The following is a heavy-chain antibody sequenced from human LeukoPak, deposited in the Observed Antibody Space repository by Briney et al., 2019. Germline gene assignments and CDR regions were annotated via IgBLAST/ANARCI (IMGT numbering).Heavy chain of an antibody. V-gene: IGHV3-48*04. J-gene: IGHJ4*02. CDR2: VSISSGTI. CDR3: ARAMSTFGGVRNYFDS. CDR1: GFTFSGHN. D-gene: IGHD3-16*01. Sequence: TGGSLRLSCAASGFTFSGHNMNWVRQAPGKGLEWISFVSISSGTIYYADSVNGRFRISRDNAKTLDLEMNSLRAEDTAVYYCARAMSTFGGVRNYFDSWGQGTLVTVSS.